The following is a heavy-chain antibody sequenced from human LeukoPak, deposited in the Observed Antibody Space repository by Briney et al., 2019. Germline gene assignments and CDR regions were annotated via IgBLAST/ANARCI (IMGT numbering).Heavy chain of an antibody. CDR2: INPNSGGT. CDR3: ARPTASQHDAFDI. J-gene: IGHJ3*02. V-gene: IGHV1-2*06. Sequence: ASVKVSCKASGYTFTGYYMHWVRQAPGQGLEWMGRINPNSGGTNYAQKFQGRVTMTRDTSISTAYMELSRLRSDDTAVYYRARPTASQHDAFDIWGHGTMVTVSS. CDR1: GYTFTGYY. D-gene: IGHD6-13*01.